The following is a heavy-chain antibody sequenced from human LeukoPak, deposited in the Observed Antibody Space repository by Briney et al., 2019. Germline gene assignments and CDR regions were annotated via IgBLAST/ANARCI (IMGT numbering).Heavy chain of an antibody. CDR2: ISSSSYI. D-gene: IGHD3-22*01. Sequence: GGSLRLSCAASGFTFSSYSMNWVRQAPGKGLEWVSSISSSSYIYYADSVKGRFTISRDNAKNSLYLQMNSLRAEDTAVYYCARDYYDSSGYFDAFDIWGQGTMVTVSS. J-gene: IGHJ3*02. V-gene: IGHV3-21*01. CDR1: GFTFSSYS. CDR3: ARDYYDSSGYFDAFDI.